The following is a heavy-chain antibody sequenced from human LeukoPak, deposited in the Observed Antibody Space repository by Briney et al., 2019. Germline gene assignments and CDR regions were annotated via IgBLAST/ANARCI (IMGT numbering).Heavy chain of an antibody. D-gene: IGHD3-9*01. V-gene: IGHV3-48*03. CDR1: GFTFSNYE. J-gene: IGHJ4*02. CDR3: ARVGYFDQSFDY. CDR2: ISSSGSTI. Sequence: GGSLRLSCAASGFTFSNYEMNWVRQAPGKGLEWVSYISSSGSTIYYADSVKGRFTISRDNAKKSLYLQMDSLRAEDTAVYSCARVGYFDQSFDYWGQGTLVTVSS.